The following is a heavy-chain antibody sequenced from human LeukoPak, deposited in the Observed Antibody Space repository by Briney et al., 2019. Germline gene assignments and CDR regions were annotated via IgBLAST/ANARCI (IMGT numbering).Heavy chain of an antibody. J-gene: IGHJ3*02. Sequence: GGALRLSCAASGFTFSSNSMHWVRQAPGKGLAWVSCISSSSSYIYYADSVKGRFTISRDNAKNSLYLQMNSLRAEDTAVYYCASTTSGYTYGSAFDIWGQGTMVTVSS. CDR1: GFTFSSNS. V-gene: IGHV3-21*01. CDR2: ISSSSSYI. CDR3: ASTTSGYTYGSAFDI. D-gene: IGHD5-18*01.